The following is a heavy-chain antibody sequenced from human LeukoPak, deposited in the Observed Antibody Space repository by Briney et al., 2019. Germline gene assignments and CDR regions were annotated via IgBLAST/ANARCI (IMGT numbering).Heavy chain of an antibody. Sequence: SETLSLTCSVSGGSFSDYYWNWIRQSPGKGLEWIGYIYPSGSTDYNPSLKSRVTMSTDTSKNQISLKLTSVTAADTAVYFCARQATLLAGRLEAGGFDIRGRGTMVTVSS. CDR3: ARQATLLAGRLEAGGFDI. J-gene: IGHJ3*02. V-gene: IGHV4-59*08. CDR1: GGSFSDYY. CDR2: IYPSGST. D-gene: IGHD3-3*01.